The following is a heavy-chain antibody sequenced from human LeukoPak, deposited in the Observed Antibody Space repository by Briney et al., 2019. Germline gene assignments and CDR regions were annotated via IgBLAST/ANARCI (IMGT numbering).Heavy chain of an antibody. Sequence: PGGSLRLSCTASGFTFSNFWMGWVRQAPGQGLEWVANIKQDETEKFYLGSVKGRFTISRDNAKNSLYLQMNSLRVEDTAPYYCVRLGSTSPGNWYELFDQWGQGTLVTVSS. D-gene: IGHD2-2*01. CDR3: VRLGSTSPGNWYELFDQ. CDR1: GFTFSNFW. CDR2: IKQDETEK. J-gene: IGHJ4*02. V-gene: IGHV3-7*03.